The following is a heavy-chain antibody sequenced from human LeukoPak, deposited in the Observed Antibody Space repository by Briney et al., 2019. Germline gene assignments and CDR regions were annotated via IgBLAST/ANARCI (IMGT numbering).Heavy chain of an antibody. Sequence: KPSQTLSLTCTVSGASVSSGRYYWSWIRQHPGKGLEWIAYMVDSEKIYYNPSLKSRLILSLDTSENQFSLNLSSMTAADTAVYFCASGYGSGWFDAWGQGTLVAVSS. V-gene: IGHV4-31*03. CDR2: MVDSEKI. CDR3: ASGYGSGWFDA. D-gene: IGHD5-18*01. CDR1: GASVSSGRYY. J-gene: IGHJ5*02.